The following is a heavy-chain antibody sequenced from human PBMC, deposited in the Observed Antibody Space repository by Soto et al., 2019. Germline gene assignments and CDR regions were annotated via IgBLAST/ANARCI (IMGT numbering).Heavy chain of an antibody. CDR2: ITPFKSDT. V-gene: IGHV1-45*02. J-gene: IGHJ3*02. Sequence: SVKVSCKASGYTFTFRYLHWVRQAPGQALEWMGWITPFKSDTNYAQKFQDRVTITRDRSVSTAYMELSNLRSDDTAMYYCARSPFAGSDAFDIWGQGTMVTVSS. D-gene: IGHD1-1*01. CDR1: GYTFTFRY. CDR3: ARSPFAGSDAFDI.